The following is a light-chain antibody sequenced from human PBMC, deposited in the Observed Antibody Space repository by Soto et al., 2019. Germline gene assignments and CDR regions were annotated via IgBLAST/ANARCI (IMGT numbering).Light chain of an antibody. CDR3: QQYSDSSGA. J-gene: IGKJ1*01. V-gene: IGKV1-5*01. CDR2: DAS. CDR1: QSISSW. Sequence: DIQMTQSPSTLSASVGDRVTITCRASQSISSWLAWFQQKPGRAPNLLIFDASTLESGVPSRFSGSGSGTDFTLTISSPQPDDFATYYCQQYSDSSGAFGQGTKVAIK.